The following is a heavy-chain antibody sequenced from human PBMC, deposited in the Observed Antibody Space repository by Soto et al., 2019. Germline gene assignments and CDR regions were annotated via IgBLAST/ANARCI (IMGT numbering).Heavy chain of an antibody. CDR2: INPNSGGT. J-gene: IGHJ3*02. Sequence: GPSVKVSCKASGYTFTGYYMHWVRQAPGQGLEWMGWINPNSGGTNYAQKFQGRVTMTRDTSISTAYMELSRLRSDDTAVYYCARERGDCSGGSCYSKGSRGAFDIWGQGTMVTV. CDR3: ARERGDCSGGSCYSKGSRGAFDI. V-gene: IGHV1-2*02. D-gene: IGHD2-15*01. CDR1: GYTFTGYY.